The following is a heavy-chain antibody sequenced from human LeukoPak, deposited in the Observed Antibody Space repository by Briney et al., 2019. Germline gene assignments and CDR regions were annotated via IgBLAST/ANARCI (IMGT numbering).Heavy chain of an antibody. D-gene: IGHD3-10*01. CDR1: GFTFDDYA. V-gene: IGHV3-9*01. CDR2: ISWNSGNI. J-gene: IGHJ4*02. CDR3: AKDMSYGSGSRFDY. Sequence: PGGSLRLSCAASGFTFDDYAMYWVRQAPGKGLEWVSGISWNSGNIGYADSVKGRFTISRDNAKNSLYLQMNSLRAEDTALYYCAKDMSYGSGSRFDYWGQGTLVTVSS.